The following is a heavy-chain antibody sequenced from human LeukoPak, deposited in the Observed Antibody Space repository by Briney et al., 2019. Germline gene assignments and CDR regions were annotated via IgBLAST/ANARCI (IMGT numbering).Heavy chain of an antibody. CDR2: ISWNSGSI. J-gene: IGHJ4*02. CDR3: AKGAAVVAATVFDY. D-gene: IGHD2-15*01. CDR1: GFTFDDYA. Sequence: GGSLRLSCAASGFTFDDYAMHWVRQAPGKGLEWVPGISWNSGSIGYADSVKGRFTISRDNAKNSLYLQMNSLRAEDTALYYCAKGAAVVAATVFDYWGQGTLVTVSS. V-gene: IGHV3-9*01.